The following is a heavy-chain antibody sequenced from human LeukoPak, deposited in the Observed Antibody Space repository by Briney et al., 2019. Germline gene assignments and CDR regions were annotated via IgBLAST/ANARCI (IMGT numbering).Heavy chain of an antibody. V-gene: IGHV4-59*01. CDR3: ARVVMVRGVTLFDY. CDR1: GGSISSYY. J-gene: IGHJ4*02. CDR2: IYYSGST. D-gene: IGHD3-10*01. Sequence: PSETLSLTCTVSGGSISSYYWSWIRQPPGKGLEWIGYIYYSGSTNYNPSLKSRVTMSVDTSKNQFSLKLSSVTAADTAVYYCARVVMVRGVTLFDYWGQGTLVTVSS.